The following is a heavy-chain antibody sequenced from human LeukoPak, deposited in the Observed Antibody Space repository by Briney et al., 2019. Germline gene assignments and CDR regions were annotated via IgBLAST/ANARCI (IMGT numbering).Heavy chain of an antibody. CDR2: ISTSNGDK. Sequence: GASVKVSCKASGSTFPSHAITWLRQAPGQGPEWMGWISTSNGDKNYLQTLQGRIILTVDTSTSTAYMELRSLTSDDTAVYYCATRGITAARLDYWGQGTLVTVSS. CDR3: ATRGITAARLDY. V-gene: IGHV1-18*04. J-gene: IGHJ4*02. CDR1: GSTFPSHA. D-gene: IGHD2-2*01.